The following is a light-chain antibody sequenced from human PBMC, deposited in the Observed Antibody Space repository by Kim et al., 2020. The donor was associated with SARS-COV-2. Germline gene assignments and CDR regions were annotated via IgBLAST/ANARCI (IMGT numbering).Light chain of an antibody. J-gene: IGKJ1*01. Sequence: DIQMTQSPSTLSASVGDRVTITCRTSQSIGSWLAWYQQKPGKAPNLLIYKASTLESGVPLRFSGSGSGTEFTLTISSLQPDDFATHCCQQYDSFSWTFGQGTKVEI. V-gene: IGKV1-5*03. CDR3: QQYDSFSWT. CDR2: KAS. CDR1: QSIGSW.